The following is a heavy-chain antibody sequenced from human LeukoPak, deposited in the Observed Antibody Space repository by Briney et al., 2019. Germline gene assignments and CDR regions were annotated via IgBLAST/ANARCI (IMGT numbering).Heavy chain of an antibody. CDR1: GYTFTTYG. CDR2: ISPYNGNT. Sequence: ASVKVSCKASGYTFTTYGITWVRQAPGQGLEWMGWISPYNGNTNYAQKFQGRVTMTTDTSTRTAYMELRSLRSDDTAVYYCARGGAYCSGGSCPYNWFDPWGQGTLVTVSS. V-gene: IGHV1-18*04. D-gene: IGHD2-15*01. CDR3: ARGGAYCSGGSCPYNWFDP. J-gene: IGHJ5*02.